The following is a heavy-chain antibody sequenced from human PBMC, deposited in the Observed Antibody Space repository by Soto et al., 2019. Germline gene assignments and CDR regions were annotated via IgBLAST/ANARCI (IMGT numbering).Heavy chain of an antibody. V-gene: IGHV1-18*01. CDR2: ISAYNGNT. CDR3: ARDIFTGSYLDY. CDR1: GYTFTSYG. Sequence: ASVKVSCKASGYTFTSYGISWVRQAPGQGLEWMGWISAYNGNTNYSQKFQGRVTVTRDTSASTAYMELSSLRSEDTAVYYCARDIFTGSYLDYWGQGTLVTVS. J-gene: IGHJ4*02. D-gene: IGHD3-10*01.